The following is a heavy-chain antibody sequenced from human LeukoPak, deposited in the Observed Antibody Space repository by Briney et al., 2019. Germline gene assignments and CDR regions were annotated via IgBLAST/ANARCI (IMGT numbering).Heavy chain of an antibody. V-gene: IGHV4-34*01. Sequence: SETLSLTCAVYGGSFSGYYWRWIRQPPGKGLEWIGEINHSGNTNYNPSLKSRVTISVDTSKNQFSLKLSSVTAADTAVYYCATISYSGWYSDYWGQGTLVTVSS. CDR1: GGSFSGYY. CDR3: ATISYSGWYSDY. D-gene: IGHD6-19*01. J-gene: IGHJ4*02. CDR2: INHSGNT.